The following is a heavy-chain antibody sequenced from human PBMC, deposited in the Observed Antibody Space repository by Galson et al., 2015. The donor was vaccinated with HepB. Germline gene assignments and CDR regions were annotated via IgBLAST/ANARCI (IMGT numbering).Heavy chain of an antibody. CDR1: GYTFTSYD. CDR3: ARGRYRGIFGVVIISFDY. D-gene: IGHD3-3*01. V-gene: IGHV1-8*01. Sequence: ASVKVSCKASGYTFTSYDINWVRQATGQGLEWMGWMNPNSGNTGYAQKFQGRVTMTRNTSISTAYMELSSLRSEDTAVYYCARGRYRGIFGVVIISFDYWGQGTLVTVSS. J-gene: IGHJ4*02. CDR2: MNPNSGNT.